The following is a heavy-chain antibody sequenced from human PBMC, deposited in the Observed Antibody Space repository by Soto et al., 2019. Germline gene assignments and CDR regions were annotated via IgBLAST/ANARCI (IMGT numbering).Heavy chain of an antibody. Sequence: GGSLRLSCAASGLTFSNYKMNWVRQAPGKGLEWVSYISSSGTTIHYADSVKGRFTISRDNAKKSLYLQINSLSAEDTAVYYCSTDEYGGAYNYWGQGTLVTVSS. CDR2: ISSSGTTI. V-gene: IGHV3-48*03. CDR3: STDEYGGAYNY. D-gene: IGHD4-17*01. J-gene: IGHJ4*02. CDR1: GLTFSNYK.